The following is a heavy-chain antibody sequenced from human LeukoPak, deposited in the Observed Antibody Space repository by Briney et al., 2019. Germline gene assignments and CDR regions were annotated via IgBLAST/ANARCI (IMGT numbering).Heavy chain of an antibody. CDR3: ARGGYTSSWYISRDY. D-gene: IGHD6-13*01. Sequence: GGSLRLSCAASAFTFSRYWMTWVRQAPGKGLEWVANIKEDGSEKYYVDSVRGRFSISRDNTKNSLYLQMNSLRAEDTVVYYCARGGYTSSWYISRDYWGQGTLVTVSS. V-gene: IGHV3-7*01. CDR1: AFTFSRYW. CDR2: IKEDGSEK. J-gene: IGHJ4*02.